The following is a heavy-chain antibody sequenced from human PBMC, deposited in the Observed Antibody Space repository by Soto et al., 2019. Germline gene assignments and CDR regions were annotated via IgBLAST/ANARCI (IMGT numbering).Heavy chain of an antibody. Sequence: SETLSLTCTASGGSVTTFSWGWIRQPPGKELEWVGYISYSGSTNYNPSLKSRVTISRVTSKNQFSLNLVSVTAADTGIYYCTTDSYSTMIVVRFDYWGHGTLVTAPQ. CDR1: GGSVTTFS. CDR2: ISYSGST. CDR3: TTDSYSTMIVVRFDY. V-gene: IGHV4-59*02. J-gene: IGHJ4*01. D-gene: IGHD3-22*01.